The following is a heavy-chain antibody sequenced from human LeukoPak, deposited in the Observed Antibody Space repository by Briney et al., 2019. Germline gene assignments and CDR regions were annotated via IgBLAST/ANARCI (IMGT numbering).Heavy chain of an antibody. CDR1: GGSISSYY. J-gene: IGHJ4*02. V-gene: IGHV4-4*07. Sequence: SETLSLTCTVSGGSISSYYWSWIRQPAGKGLEWIGRIYTSGSTNHNPSLKSRVTMSVDTSKNQFSLKLSSVTAADTAVYYCARGAKEGSSFWSGYVADYWGQGTLVTVSS. CDR3: ARGAKEGSSFWSGYVADY. CDR2: IYTSGST. D-gene: IGHD3-3*01.